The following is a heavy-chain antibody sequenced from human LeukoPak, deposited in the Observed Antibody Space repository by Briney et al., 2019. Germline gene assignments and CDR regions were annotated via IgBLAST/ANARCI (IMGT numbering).Heavy chain of an antibody. CDR2: IIPIFGTA. J-gene: IGHJ4*02. CDR1: GGTFSSYA. CDR3: AREDCSGGSCYYFDY. V-gene: IGHV1-69*13. D-gene: IGHD2-15*01. Sequence: SVKVSCKASGGTFSSYAISWVRQAPGQGLEWMGGIIPIFGTANYAQKFQGRVTTTADESTSTAYMELSSLRSEDTAVYYCAREDCSGGSCYYFDYWGQGTLVTVSS.